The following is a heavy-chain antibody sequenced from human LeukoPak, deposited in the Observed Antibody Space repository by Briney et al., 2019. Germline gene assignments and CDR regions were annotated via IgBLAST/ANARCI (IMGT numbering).Heavy chain of an antibody. J-gene: IGHJ4*02. CDR1: GFTIRNYG. V-gene: IGHV3-30*18. Sequence: GGSLRLSCAASGFTIRNYGMTWVRQAPGKGLEWLAVISYDGADKYYADSVKGRFTIPKDNSNNTLYLQMNSVRPEDTALYFCAKDISVSDWGQGTLVTVSS. CDR2: ISYDGADK. D-gene: IGHD3-3*01. CDR3: AKDISVSD.